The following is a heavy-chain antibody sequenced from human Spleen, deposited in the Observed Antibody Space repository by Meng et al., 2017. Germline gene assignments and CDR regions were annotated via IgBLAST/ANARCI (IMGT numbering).Heavy chain of an antibody. J-gene: IGHJ6*02. V-gene: IGHV4-38-2*02. CDR2: IYHSGST. Sequence: SETLSLTCPVSGYSISRGYYWGWIRQPPGKGLEWIGSIYHSGSTYYNPSLKSRVTISVDTSKNQFSLKLSSVTAADTAVYYSARGAVDSSSWYHYYDGMDVWGQGTTVTVSS. CDR1: GYSISRGYY. CDR3: ARGAVDSSSWYHYYDGMDV. D-gene: IGHD6-13*01.